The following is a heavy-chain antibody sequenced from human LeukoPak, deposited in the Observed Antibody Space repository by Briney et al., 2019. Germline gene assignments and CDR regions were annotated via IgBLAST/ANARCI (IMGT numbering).Heavy chain of an antibody. J-gene: IGHJ6*03. Sequence: SETLSLTCTVSGGSISSNFWTWIRQPPPKGMELVGRMYSTDSNNYNPSLKSRVTMSLDTSKNHFSLNLTSVTAADTAVYYCARGRSAFWSGYYTPGYYMDVWGKGTTVTVSS. CDR1: GGSISSNF. CDR2: MYSTDSN. CDR3: ARGRSAFWSGYYTPGYYMDV. D-gene: IGHD3-3*01. V-gene: IGHV4-4*07.